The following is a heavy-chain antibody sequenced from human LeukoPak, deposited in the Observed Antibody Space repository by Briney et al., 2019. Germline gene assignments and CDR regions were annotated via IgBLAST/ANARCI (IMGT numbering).Heavy chain of an antibody. V-gene: IGHV5-51*01. J-gene: IGHJ4*02. CDR2: ISPGDSDT. Sequence: GESLKISCEASGYSFTSYWIGWVRQMPGKGLEWIAIISPGDSDTIYSPSFQGQVTISADESISTAYLQWNSLKASGTAMYFCTRRAIFGAVIDLYYFDSWGQGTLVTVSS. D-gene: IGHD3-3*01. CDR1: GYSFTSYW. CDR3: TRRAIFGAVIDLYYFDS.